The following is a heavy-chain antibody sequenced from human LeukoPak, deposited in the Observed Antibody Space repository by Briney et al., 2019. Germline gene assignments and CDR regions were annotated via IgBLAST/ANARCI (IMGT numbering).Heavy chain of an antibody. Sequence: GGSLRLSCAASGFTFSTYAMSWVRQAPGKGLEWVSSISGSGGSTYYADSVKGRFTISRDTSKNTLYLQMNSLRAADTAAYYCVKSGYNRFDYWGQGALVTVSS. V-gene: IGHV3-23*01. D-gene: IGHD5-24*01. CDR2: ISGSGGST. CDR1: GFTFSTYA. J-gene: IGHJ4*02. CDR3: VKSGYNRFDY.